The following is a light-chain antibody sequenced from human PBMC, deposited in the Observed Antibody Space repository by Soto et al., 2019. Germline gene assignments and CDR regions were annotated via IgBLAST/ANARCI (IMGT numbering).Light chain of an antibody. CDR2: EVS. CDR1: GSDIGDYKY. V-gene: IGLV2-14*01. J-gene: IGLJ1*01. CDR3: ISKKSRNPPDV. Sequence: QSALTQPASVSGSPGQSITISCTGTGSDIGDYKYVSWYQQHPGKAPKLMIYEVSNRPSGVSNRFSGSKSGNTASLTISGLQCDDGGYYYRISKKSRNPPDVFGSGPKLPAL.